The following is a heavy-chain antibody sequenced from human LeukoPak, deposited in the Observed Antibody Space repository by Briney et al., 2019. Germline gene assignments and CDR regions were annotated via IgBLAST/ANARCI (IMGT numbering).Heavy chain of an antibody. CDR1: GGSISSYY. CDR2: IYYSGSI. J-gene: IGHJ5*02. CDR3: ARQVAVAGGFDP. D-gene: IGHD6-19*01. V-gene: IGHV4-59*08. Sequence: SETLSLTCTVSGGSISSYYWSWIRQPPGKGLEWIGYIYYSGSINYNPSLESRVTISVDTSKNQFSLKLSSVTAADTAVYYCARQVAVAGGFDPWGQGTLVTVSS.